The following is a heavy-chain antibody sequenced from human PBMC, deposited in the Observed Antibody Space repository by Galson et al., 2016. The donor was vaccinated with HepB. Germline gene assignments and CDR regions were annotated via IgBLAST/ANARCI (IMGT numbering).Heavy chain of an antibody. CDR3: ARESGFDWFVDY. V-gene: IGHV3-48*02. CDR1: GFTFSSHS. Sequence: SLRLSCAASGFTFSSHSMHWVRQAPGKGLEWVSYISSSSRTIYYADSVEGRFTISRDNAKNSLYLQMNSLRDEDTAMYYCARESGFDWFVDYRGQGALVTVSS. J-gene: IGHJ4*02. CDR2: ISSSSRTI. D-gene: IGHD3-9*01.